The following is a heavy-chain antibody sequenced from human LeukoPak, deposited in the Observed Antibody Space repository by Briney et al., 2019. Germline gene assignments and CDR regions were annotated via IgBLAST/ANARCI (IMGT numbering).Heavy chain of an antibody. J-gene: IGHJ3*02. CDR1: GFTFSSYA. V-gene: IGHV3-23*01. Sequence: GGSLRLSCAASGFTFSSYAMSWVRQAPGKGLEWVSAISGSGGSTYYADSVKGRFTISRDNSKNTLYLQMNSLRAEDTAVYYCAKETSPYSSGPRGAFDIWGQGVMVTVSS. CDR2: ISGSGGST. CDR3: AKETSPYSSGPRGAFDI. D-gene: IGHD6-19*01.